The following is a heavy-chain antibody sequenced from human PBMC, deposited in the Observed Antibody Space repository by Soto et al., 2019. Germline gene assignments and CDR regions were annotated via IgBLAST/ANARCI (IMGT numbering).Heavy chain of an antibody. CDR1: GDTVAPYA. J-gene: IGHJ4*02. CDR3: ARVEDCGSTSCFELDH. Sequence: GASVKVSCKASGDTVAPYAMHWVRQAPGQRLEWMGRINAGTGDTEYSQKFQGRVAITWDTSASTAYMELSSLTSADTAVYYCARVEDCGSTSCFELDHWGLGTLVTVSS. CDR2: INAGTGDT. D-gene: IGHD2-2*01. V-gene: IGHV1-3*01.